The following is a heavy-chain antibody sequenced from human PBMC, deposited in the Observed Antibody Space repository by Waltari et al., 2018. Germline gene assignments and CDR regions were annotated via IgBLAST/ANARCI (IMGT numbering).Heavy chain of an antibody. Sequence: QVQLVQSGAEVKKPGSSVKVSCKASGGTFSSYAISWVRQAPGQGLEWMGGIIPIFGTANYAQKFQGRVTITADESTSTAYMELSSLRSEDTAVYYCARVRYSSSWGKGGGMDVWGQGTTVTVSS. CDR1: GGTFSSYA. J-gene: IGHJ6*02. CDR2: IIPIFGTA. CDR3: ARVRYSSSWGKGGGMDV. V-gene: IGHV1-69*01. D-gene: IGHD6-13*01.